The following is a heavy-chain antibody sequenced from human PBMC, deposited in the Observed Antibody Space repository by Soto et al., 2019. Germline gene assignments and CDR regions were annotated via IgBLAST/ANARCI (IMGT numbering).Heavy chain of an antibody. D-gene: IGHD2-15*01. J-gene: IGHJ3*02. CDR3: AREADRGYCSGGSCYGAFDI. CDR2: INPNSGGA. Sequence: QVQLVQSGAEVKKPGASVKVSCKASGYTFTGYYMHWVRQAPEQGLEWMGWINPNSGGANYAQKFQGWVTMTRDTSISTAYMELSRLRSDDTAVYYCAREADRGYCSGGSCYGAFDIWGQGTMVTVSS. CDR1: GYTFTGYY. V-gene: IGHV1-2*04.